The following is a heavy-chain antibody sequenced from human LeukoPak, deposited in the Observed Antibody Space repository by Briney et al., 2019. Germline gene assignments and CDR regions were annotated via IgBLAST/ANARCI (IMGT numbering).Heavy chain of an antibody. CDR1: GGCMSSSSYY. CDR2: LYYSGST. J-gene: IGHJ4*02. CDR3: ARAEYDFWSGTVCDY. V-gene: IGHV4-39*07. D-gene: IGHD3-3*01. Sequence: PSDPLSLTCTVSGGCMSSSSYYWGWIRQPPGKGLEWLGSLYYSGSTYYNPSLKSRLTISVDTSKNQFSLKLISVTAADTAGYYCARAEYDFWSGTVCDYWGQGTLVTVSS.